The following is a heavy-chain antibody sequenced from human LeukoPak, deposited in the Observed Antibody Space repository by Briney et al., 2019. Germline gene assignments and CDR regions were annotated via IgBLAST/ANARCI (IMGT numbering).Heavy chain of an antibody. D-gene: IGHD1-7*01. CDR2: INHSGST. V-gene: IGHV4-34*01. CDR1: GGSFSGYY. J-gene: IGHJ4*02. CDR3: ASGERKGTFDY. Sequence: PSETLSLTCAVYGGSFSGYYWSWIRQPPGKGLEWIGEINHSGSTNYNPSLKSRVTISVDTSKNQFTLKLSSVTAADTAVFYCASGERKGTFDYWGQGTLVTVSS.